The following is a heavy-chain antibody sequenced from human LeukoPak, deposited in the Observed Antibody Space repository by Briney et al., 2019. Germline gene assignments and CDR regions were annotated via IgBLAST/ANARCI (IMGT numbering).Heavy chain of an antibody. J-gene: IGHJ4*02. CDR2: ISGSGGST. V-gene: IGHV3-23*01. CDR1: GFTFSSYA. D-gene: IGHD5-18*01. Sequence: GGSLRPSCAASGFTFSSYAMSWVRQAPGKGLEWVSAISGSGGSTYYADSVKGRFTISRDNSKNTLYLQMNSLRAEDTAVYYCAKGGGYSYGYDDYWGQGTLVTVSS. CDR3: AKGGGYSYGYDDY.